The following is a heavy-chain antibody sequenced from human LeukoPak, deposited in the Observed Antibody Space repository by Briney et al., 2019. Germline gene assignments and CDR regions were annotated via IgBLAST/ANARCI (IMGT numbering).Heavy chain of an antibody. J-gene: IGHJ6*03. D-gene: IGHD4-11*01. Sequence: ASVKVSCKASGYTFTGYYMHWVRQAPGQGLEWMGWINPNSGGTNYAQKFQGRVTMTRDTSISTAYMELSRLRSDDTAVYYCARGSSNYPALYYYYYMDVWGKGTTVTVSS. V-gene: IGHV1-2*02. CDR3: ARGSSNYPALYYYYYMDV. CDR2: INPNSGGT. CDR1: GYTFTGYY.